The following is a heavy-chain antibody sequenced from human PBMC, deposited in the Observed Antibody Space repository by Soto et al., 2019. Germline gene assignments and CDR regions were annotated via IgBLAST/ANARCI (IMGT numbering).Heavy chain of an antibody. J-gene: IGHJ6*02. CDR1: SYIFVNDG. Sequence: QVQLVQSGDEVRKPGSSVKVSCKASSYIFVNDGIAWVRQAPGQRLESMEWISPYSGNTHYSSKVQGRLNMTTDTDTSTAYLELGSLTSDATAVYYCAMVDNYVTPTTQDVWGHGTTVTVS. V-gene: IGHV1-18*01. D-gene: IGHD3-16*01. CDR3: AMVDNYVTPTTQDV. CDR2: ISPYSGNT.